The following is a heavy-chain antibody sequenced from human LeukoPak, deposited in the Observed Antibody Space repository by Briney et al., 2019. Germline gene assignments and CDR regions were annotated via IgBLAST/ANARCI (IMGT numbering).Heavy chain of an antibody. J-gene: IGHJ4*02. CDR1: RVTFSSDS. CDR2: ISSSSSYI. Sequence: VGSLRLSCAAPRVTFSSDSINWVRQAPREGREWVSSISSSSSYIYYADSVKGRFTISRDNAKNSMYMQMNNLRAEDTAVYYCARAAPYCGGDCYPSPFDYWGQGTLVTVSS. V-gene: IGHV3-21*01. CDR3: ARAAPYCGGDCYPSPFDY. D-gene: IGHD2-21*02.